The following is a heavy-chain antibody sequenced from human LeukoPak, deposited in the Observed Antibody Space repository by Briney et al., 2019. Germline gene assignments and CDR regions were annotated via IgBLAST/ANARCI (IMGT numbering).Heavy chain of an antibody. J-gene: IGHJ6*03. CDR3: ARGSPDCSSTSCYPYYYYYYCMDV. V-gene: IGHV1-69*05. Sequence: SVKVSCKASGGTFSSYAISWVRQAPGQGLEWMGGIIPIFGTANYAQKFQGRVTITTDESTSTAYMELSSLRSEDTAVYYCARGSPDCSSTSCYPYYYYYYCMDVWGKGTTVTVSS. CDR1: GGTFSSYA. CDR2: IIPIFGTA. D-gene: IGHD2-2*01.